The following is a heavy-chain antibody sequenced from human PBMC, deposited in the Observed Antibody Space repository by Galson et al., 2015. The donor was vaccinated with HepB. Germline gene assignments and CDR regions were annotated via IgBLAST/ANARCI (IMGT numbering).Heavy chain of an antibody. CDR1: GFTFSADW. J-gene: IGHJ4*02. CDR2: INRDGSTT. V-gene: IGHV3-74*01. D-gene: IGHD1-26*01. Sequence: LTLTCAASGFTFSADWMNWVPQAPGKGLVWISSINRDGSTTTYADSVTSRSTIARDNTKNMLYLQMNSLRAKDTAVYYCANSEREWGQGTLVIVSS. CDR3: ANSERE.